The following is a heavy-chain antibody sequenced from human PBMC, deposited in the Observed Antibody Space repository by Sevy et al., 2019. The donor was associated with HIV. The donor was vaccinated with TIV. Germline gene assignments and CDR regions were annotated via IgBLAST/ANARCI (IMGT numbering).Heavy chain of an antibody. CDR2: ISYDGSNK. Sequence: GGSLRLSCAASGFTFSSYAMHWVRQAPGKGLEWVAVISYDGSNKYYADSVKGRFTISRDNSKNTLYLQMNSLRAEDTAVYYCARETISSGYYGYFDYWAQGTLVTVSS. V-gene: IGHV3-30-3*01. CDR1: GFTFSSYA. CDR3: ARETISSGYYGYFDY. J-gene: IGHJ4*02. D-gene: IGHD3-22*01.